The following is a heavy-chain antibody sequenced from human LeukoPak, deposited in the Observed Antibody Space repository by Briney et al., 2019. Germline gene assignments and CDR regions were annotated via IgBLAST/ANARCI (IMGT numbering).Heavy chain of an antibody. Sequence: ASVKVSCKASGGTFSSYAISWVRQAPGQGLEWMGGIIPIFGTANYAQKFQGRVTMTRDTSTSTVYMELSSLRSEDTAVYYCARDFSGEYIPSSGIGYWGQGTLVTVSS. CDR2: IIPIFGTA. V-gene: IGHV1-69*05. J-gene: IGHJ4*02. D-gene: IGHD3-10*01. CDR1: GGTFSSYA. CDR3: ARDFSGEYIPSSGIGY.